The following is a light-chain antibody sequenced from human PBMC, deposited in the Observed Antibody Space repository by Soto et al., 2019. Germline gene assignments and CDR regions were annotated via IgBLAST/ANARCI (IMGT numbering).Light chain of an antibody. CDR3: QHYGTTPLT. J-gene: IGKJ4*01. CDR2: GAS. Sequence: EIVVTQSPGTPSLSPGERATLSCRASQSVSSSYFAWYQQKPGQAPRLLIYGASSRETGIPDRFSGSGSGTEFTLTIDRLEPEDFAVYHCQHYGTTPLTFGGGTKVDIK. V-gene: IGKV3-20*01. CDR1: QSVSSSY.